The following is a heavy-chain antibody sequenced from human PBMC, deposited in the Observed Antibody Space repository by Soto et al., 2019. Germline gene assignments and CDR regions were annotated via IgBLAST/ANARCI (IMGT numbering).Heavy chain of an antibody. CDR1: GGSINSYY. J-gene: IGHJ3*02. D-gene: IGHD2-2*01. Sequence: PSETLSLTCTVSGGSINSYYWSWIRQPPGKGLEWIGYIYNSGSTSYSPSLKSRVTISVDTSKNQFSLKLSSVTAADTAVYYCARYCSSTSCYADAFDIWGQGTMVTVSS. V-gene: IGHV4-59*01. CDR2: IYNSGST. CDR3: ARYCSSTSCYADAFDI.